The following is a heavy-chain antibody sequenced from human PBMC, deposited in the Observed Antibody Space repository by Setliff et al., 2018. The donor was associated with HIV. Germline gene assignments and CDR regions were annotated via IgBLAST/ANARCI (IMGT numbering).Heavy chain of an antibody. CDR2: IGTYNGDT. CDR3: AREGLWFGDGGYYMDV. Sequence: ASVKVSCKASGYTFTSSGVTWVRQAPGQGLEWMGWIGTYNGDTNYAQKFQGRVTMTTDTSTSTAYMELRSLISDDTAVYYCAREGLWFGDGGYYMDVWGTGTAVTVS. J-gene: IGHJ6*03. D-gene: IGHD3-10*01. V-gene: IGHV1-18*01. CDR1: GYTFTSSG.